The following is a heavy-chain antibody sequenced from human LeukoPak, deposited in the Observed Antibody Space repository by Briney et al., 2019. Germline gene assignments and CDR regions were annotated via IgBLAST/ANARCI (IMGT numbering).Heavy chain of an antibody. CDR3: ARVWGYYYDSSGDSDFDY. J-gene: IGHJ4*02. Sequence: NPSETLSLTCTVSGGSISSYYWSWIRQPPGKGLEWIGYIYYSGSTNYNPSLKSRVTISVDTSKNQFSLKLSSVTAADTAVYYCARVWGYYYDSSGDSDFDYWGQGTLVTVSS. CDR1: GGSISSYY. V-gene: IGHV4-59*01. CDR2: IYYSGST. D-gene: IGHD3-22*01.